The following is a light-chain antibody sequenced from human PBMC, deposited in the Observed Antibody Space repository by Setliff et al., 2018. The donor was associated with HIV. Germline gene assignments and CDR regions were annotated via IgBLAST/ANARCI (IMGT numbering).Light chain of an antibody. CDR3: SSRIVSSALHV. CDR1: SSDIGGYNY. CDR2: DVQ. J-gene: IGLJ1*01. V-gene: IGLV2-14*03. Sequence: QSALTQPASVSGSPGQSITISCTGTSSDIGGYNYVSWYQQHPGKAPKLVIYDVQDRHSGVSNLFSGSKSGNTASLTISGLQAEDEADYYCSSRIVSSALHVFGTGTKGTVL.